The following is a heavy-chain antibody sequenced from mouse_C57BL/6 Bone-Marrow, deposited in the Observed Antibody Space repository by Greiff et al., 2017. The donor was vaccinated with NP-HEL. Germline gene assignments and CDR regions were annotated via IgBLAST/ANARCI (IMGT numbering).Heavy chain of an antibody. D-gene: IGHD1-1*01. CDR1: GYTFTSYW. Sequence: QVQLKQPGAELVKPGASVKLSCKASGYTFTSYWMHWVKQRPGRGLEWIGRIDPNSGGTKYNEKFKSKATLTVDKPSSTAYMQLSSLTSEDSAVYYCARSRYYGSKGYFDVWGTGTTVTVSS. J-gene: IGHJ1*03. CDR3: ARSRYYGSKGYFDV. V-gene: IGHV1-72*01. CDR2: IDPNSGGT.